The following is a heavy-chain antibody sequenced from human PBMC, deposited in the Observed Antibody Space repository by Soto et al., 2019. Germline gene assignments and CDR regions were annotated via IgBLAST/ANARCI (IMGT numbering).Heavy chain of an antibody. CDR2: IYYSGST. J-gene: IGHJ4*02. D-gene: IGHD3-3*02. Sequence: LSETLSLTCTVSGGSIGDYYLTWIRQPPGKGLEWIGYIYYSGSTNYNPSLKSRVTISVETSMNQFSLKLNSVTAADTAVYFCASALGSFQFDYWGQGALVTVSS. CDR3: ASALGSFQFDY. V-gene: IGHV4-59*01. CDR1: GGSIGDYY.